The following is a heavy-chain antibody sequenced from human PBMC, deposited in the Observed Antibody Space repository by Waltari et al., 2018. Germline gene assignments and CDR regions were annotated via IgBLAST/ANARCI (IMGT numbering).Heavy chain of an antibody. J-gene: IGHJ5*02. D-gene: IGHD2-21*01. CDR2: LYHTGST. Sequence: QVQLQESGPGLVKPSETLSLTCTVSGYSISSGYYWGWIRQPPGKGLEWIGSLYHTGSTYYNPSLKSRLTISVDTSKNRFSLKLSSVTAADTAVYYCARVGGAYCGGDCYPNWFDPWGQGTLVTVSS. CDR3: ARVGGAYCGGDCYPNWFDP. CDR1: GYSISSGYY. V-gene: IGHV4-38-2*02.